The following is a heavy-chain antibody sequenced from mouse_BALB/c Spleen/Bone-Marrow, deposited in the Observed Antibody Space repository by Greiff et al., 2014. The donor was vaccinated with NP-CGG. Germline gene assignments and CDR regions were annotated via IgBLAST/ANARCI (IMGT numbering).Heavy chain of an antibody. CDR3: ARYYYGSSYFDY. CDR2: IYPANGNT. CDR1: GFNIKDTY. V-gene: IGHV14-3*02. Sequence: VQLQQSGAELVKPGASVKLSCTASGFNIKDTYMHWVKQRPEQGLEWIGRIYPANGNTKYDAKFQGKATITADTSSNTAYLQLSSMTSEDTAVYYCARYYYGSSYFDYWGQGTTLTVSS. D-gene: IGHD1-1*01. J-gene: IGHJ2*01.